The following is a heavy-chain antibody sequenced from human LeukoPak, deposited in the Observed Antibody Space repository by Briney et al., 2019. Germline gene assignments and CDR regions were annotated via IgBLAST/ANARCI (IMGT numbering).Heavy chain of an antibody. J-gene: IGHJ6*02. CDR3: ARVGSGPYSGYDSGYYYYGMDV. CDR1: GGSFSGYY. CDR2: IYYSGST. D-gene: IGHD5-12*01. V-gene: IGHV4-59*08. Sequence: SETLSLTCAVYGGSFSGYYWSWIRQPPGKGLEWIGYIYYSGSTNYNPSLKSRVTISVDMSKNQFSLKLSSVTAADTAVYYCARVGSGPYSGYDSGYYYYGMDVWGQGTTVTVSS.